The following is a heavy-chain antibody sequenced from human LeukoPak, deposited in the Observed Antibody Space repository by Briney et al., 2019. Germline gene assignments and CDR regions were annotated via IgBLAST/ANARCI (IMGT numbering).Heavy chain of an antibody. CDR2: ISSSGGTI. J-gene: IGHJ4*02. CDR3: ARVGAIISYFDY. D-gene: IGHD3-10*01. V-gene: IGHV3-48*03. CDR1: GFTFSSYE. Sequence: PGGSLRLSCAASGFTFSSYEMIWVRQAPGKGLEWVSYISSSGGTIYYADSVKGRFTISRDNAENSLYLQMSSLRAEDTAVYYCARVGAIISYFDYWGQGTLVTVSS.